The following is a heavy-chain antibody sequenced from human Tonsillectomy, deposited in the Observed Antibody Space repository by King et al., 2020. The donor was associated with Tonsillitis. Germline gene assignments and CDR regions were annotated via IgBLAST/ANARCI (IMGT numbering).Heavy chain of an antibody. CDR1: GFTFDEYA. CDR2: ITWNSGSV. Sequence: VQLVESGGGLVQPGRSLRLSCAASGFTFDEYAMHWVRQAPGKGLEWVSGITWNSGSVRYADSLKGRFTIPRDNAKNSLYLQMNRLRAEDTALYYCAKDLGEGSGSYYYGMDVWGQGTTVIVSS. D-gene: IGHD3-10*01. CDR3: AKDLGEGSGSYYYGMDV. J-gene: IGHJ6*02. V-gene: IGHV3-9*01.